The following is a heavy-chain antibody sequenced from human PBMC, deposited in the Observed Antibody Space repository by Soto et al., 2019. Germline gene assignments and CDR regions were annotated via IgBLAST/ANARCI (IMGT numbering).Heavy chain of an antibody. CDR2: IRSKTDGEIV. CDR3: TTLERYDGSGNCL. Sequence: EVQLVESGGGLVNPGGSLGHACAASGFTFTKAWLNWVRQAPGKGLEWVGRIRSKTDGEIVDYAAPVKGRFTISRDDSKSTLYLQMDSLRTEDTAVYYCTTLERYDGSGNCLWGQGTLVTVSS. CDR1: GFTFTKAW. V-gene: IGHV3-15*07. J-gene: IGHJ4*02. D-gene: IGHD3-10*01.